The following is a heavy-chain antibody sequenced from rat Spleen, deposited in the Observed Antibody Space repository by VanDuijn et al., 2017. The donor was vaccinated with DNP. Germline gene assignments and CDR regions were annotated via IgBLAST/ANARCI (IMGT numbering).Heavy chain of an antibody. D-gene: IGHD5-1*01. CDR2: MWNDGDT. CDR1: GFSLPNYH. V-gene: IGHV2-32*01. CDR3: AREGNWELDFDY. J-gene: IGHJ2*01. Sequence: QVQLKESGPGLVQPAQTLSLTCTVSGFSLPNYHVHWVRQPPGKGLEWMGKMWNDGDTTYNSVLKSRLSISRDTSKSQVFLKMSSLQTEDTATYYCAREGNWELDFDYWGQGVMVTVSS.